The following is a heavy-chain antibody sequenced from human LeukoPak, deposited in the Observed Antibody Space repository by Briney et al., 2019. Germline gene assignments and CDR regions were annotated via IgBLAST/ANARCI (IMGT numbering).Heavy chain of an antibody. CDR2: IYYSGST. D-gene: IGHD3-3*01. CDR1: GGSISSGDYY. V-gene: IGHV4-30-4*01. J-gene: IGHJ5*02. CDR3: ARGITIFGVVIGSNWFDP. Sequence: SETLSLTCTVSGGSISSGDYYWSWIRQPPGKGLEWIGYIYYSGSTYYNPSLKSRVTISVDTSKNQFSLKLSSVTAADTAVYYCARGITIFGVVIGSNWFDPWGQGTLVTVSS.